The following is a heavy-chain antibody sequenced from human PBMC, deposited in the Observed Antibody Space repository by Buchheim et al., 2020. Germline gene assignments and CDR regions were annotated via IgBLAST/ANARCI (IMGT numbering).Heavy chain of an antibody. CDR2: ISSSASTI. CDR3: ARGGYTYSYTY. Sequence: EVQLVESGGGLVQPGGSLRLSCAASGFTFSSFEMNWVRQAPGKGLEWVSYISSSASTIYYADSVRGRFTISRDNAKNSMFLQMNSLRAEDTAVYYCARGGYTYSYTYWGQGTL. D-gene: IGHD5-12*01. V-gene: IGHV3-48*03. J-gene: IGHJ4*02. CDR1: GFTFSSFE.